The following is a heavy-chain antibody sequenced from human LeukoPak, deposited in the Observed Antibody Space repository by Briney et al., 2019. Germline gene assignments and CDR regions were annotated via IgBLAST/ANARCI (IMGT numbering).Heavy chain of an antibody. Sequence: GGSLRLSCAASGFAFSSYAMHWVRKAPGKGLEWVAVISYDGHNGYHADSVKGRFSISRDNTKNTLHLQMNSLRPEDTAVYYCAKDLGLGVVAGGPGAIDSWGHGTLVTVS. D-gene: IGHD3-16*01. V-gene: IGHV3-30*18. CDR3: AKDLGLGVVAGGPGAIDS. J-gene: IGHJ5*01. CDR1: GFAFSSYA. CDR2: ISYDGHNG.